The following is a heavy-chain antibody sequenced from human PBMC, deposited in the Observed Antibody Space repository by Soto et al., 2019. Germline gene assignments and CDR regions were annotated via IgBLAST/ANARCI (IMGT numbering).Heavy chain of an antibody. D-gene: IGHD6-19*01. CDR3: TTDWIAVAGTFDY. J-gene: IGHJ4*02. CDR2: IKSKTDGGTT. Sequence: GGSLRLSCAASGFTFSNAWMNWVRQAPGKGLEWVGRIKSKTDGGTTDYAAPVKGRFTISRDDSKNTLYLQMNSLKTEDTAVYYCTTDWIAVAGTFDYWGQGTLVTVSS. CDR1: GFTFSNAW. V-gene: IGHV3-15*07.